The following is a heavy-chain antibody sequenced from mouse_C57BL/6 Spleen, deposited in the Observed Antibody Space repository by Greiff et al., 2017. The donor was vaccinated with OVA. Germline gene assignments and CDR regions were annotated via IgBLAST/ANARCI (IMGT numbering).Heavy chain of an antibody. CDR2: INPNNGGT. D-gene: IGHD1-1*01. V-gene: IGHV1-18*01. CDR3: AREGYGSSYFDY. Sequence: VQLQQSGPELVKPGASVKIPCKACGYTFTDYNMDWVKQSHGKSLEWIGDINPNNGGTIYNQKFKGKATLTVDKSSSTAYMELRSLTSEDTAVYYCAREGYGSSYFDYWGQGTTLTVSS. J-gene: IGHJ2*01. CDR1: GYTFTDYN.